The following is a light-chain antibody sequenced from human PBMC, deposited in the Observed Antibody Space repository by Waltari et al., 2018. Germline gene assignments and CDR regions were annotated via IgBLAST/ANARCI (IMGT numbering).Light chain of an antibody. CDR2: GAS. V-gene: IGKV3-15*01. J-gene: IGKJ2*01. CDR3: QQYNNWPYT. CDR1: QSVSSN. Sequence: ETVMTQSPATLSVSPGERATLSCRASQSVSSNLAWYQQKPGQAPRLLIYGASTRATGVPARFSGSGSGTEFTLTISSLQSEDFAVYYWQQYNNWPYTFGQGTKLEIK.